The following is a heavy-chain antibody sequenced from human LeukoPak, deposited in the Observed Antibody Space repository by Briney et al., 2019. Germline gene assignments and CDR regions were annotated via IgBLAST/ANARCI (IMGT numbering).Heavy chain of an antibody. CDR3: ATGRAYSSSWRINYYYGMDV. V-gene: IGHV1-69*06. Sequence: SVKVSCKASGGTFSSYAISWVRQAPGQGLEWMGGIIPIFGTANYAQKFQGRVTMTEDTSTDTAYMELSSLRSEDPAVYYCATGRAYSSSWRINYYYGMDVWGQGTTVTVSS. CDR2: IIPIFGTA. J-gene: IGHJ6*02. CDR1: GGTFSSYA. D-gene: IGHD6-13*01.